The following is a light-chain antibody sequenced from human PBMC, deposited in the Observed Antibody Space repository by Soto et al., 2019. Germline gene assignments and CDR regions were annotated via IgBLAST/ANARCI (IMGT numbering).Light chain of an antibody. CDR2: GNN. CDR1: GSDIAAAYD. V-gene: IGLV1-40*01. Sequence: QSVLTQPPSVSEAPGQRVTISCTGSGSDIAAAYDVHWYQQVPGTAPRLLFYGNNNRPSGVPDRFSGSKSGTSASLVITGLQAEDEADYFCQSYDSSLSGWVFGGGTKLTVL. J-gene: IGLJ3*02. CDR3: QSYDSSLSGWV.